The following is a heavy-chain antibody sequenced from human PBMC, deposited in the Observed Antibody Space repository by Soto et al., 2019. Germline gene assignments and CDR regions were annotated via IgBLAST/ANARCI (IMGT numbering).Heavy chain of an antibody. V-gene: IGHV4-59*01. CDR3: ARDLITRTGALDGWYFDL. Sequence: SETLSLTCTVSGGSISSDYWSWVRQPPGKGLEWVGYIYYSGSTNYNTSLKSRVTISVNTSKNQFSLKLSSVTTADTAVYYCARDLITRTGALDGWYFDLWGRGTLVTVSS. J-gene: IGHJ2*01. CDR2: IYYSGST. D-gene: IGHD2-8*02. CDR1: GGSISSDY.